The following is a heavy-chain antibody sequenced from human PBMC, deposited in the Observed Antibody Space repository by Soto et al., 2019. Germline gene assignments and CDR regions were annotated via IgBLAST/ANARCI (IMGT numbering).Heavy chain of an antibody. D-gene: IGHD7-27*01. CDR1: GDSISSSDSY. V-gene: IGHV4-30-4*01. CDR2: INSSGRT. J-gene: IGHJ4*02. CDR3: ARGPSGDKVHY. Sequence: PSETLSLTCSVSGDSISSSDSYWSLIRQPPGKGLEWIGYINSSGRTYYKPSLKSRVSISIDTSKNQFSLRLTSVTVADTAVYYCARGPSGDKVHYWGQGALVTVSS.